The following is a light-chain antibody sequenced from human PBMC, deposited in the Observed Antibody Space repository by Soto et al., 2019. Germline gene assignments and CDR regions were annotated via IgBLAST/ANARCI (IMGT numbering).Light chain of an antibody. J-gene: IGLJ1*01. V-gene: IGLV1-40*01. CDR1: SSNIGAGQD. Sequence: QSVLTQPPSVSGAPGQRVTVSCTGTSSNIGAGQDVHWYRQLPGAAPKFLISDSNNRASGVPDRFSVSKSGASASLAITGLRAEDEGDYFCQSYGTSLSGLYVFGPGTQVTVL. CDR3: QSYGTSLSGLYV. CDR2: DSN.